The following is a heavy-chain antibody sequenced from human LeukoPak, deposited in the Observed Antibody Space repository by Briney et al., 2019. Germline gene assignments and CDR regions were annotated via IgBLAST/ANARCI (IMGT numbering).Heavy chain of an antibody. CDR2: IWYDGSNK. Sequence: GGSLRLSCAASGFTFSSYGMHWVRQAPGKGLEWVAVIWYDGSNKYYADSVKGRFTISRDNSKNTQYLQMNSLRAEDTAVYYCARDQLGYCSSTSCSTSYGMDVWGKGTTVTVSS. CDR3: ARDQLGYCSSTSCSTSYGMDV. CDR1: GFTFSSYG. V-gene: IGHV3-33*01. D-gene: IGHD2-2*01. J-gene: IGHJ6*04.